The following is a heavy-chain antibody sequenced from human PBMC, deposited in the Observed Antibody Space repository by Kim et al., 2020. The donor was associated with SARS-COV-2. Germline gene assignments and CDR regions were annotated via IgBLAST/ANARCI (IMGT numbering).Heavy chain of an antibody. CDR2: VDYSGGT. D-gene: IGHD1-1*01. CDR1: GASIGSAGYY. V-gene: IGHV4-31*03. CDR3: VRWAGVQGHIVN. Sequence: SETLSLTCTVSGASIGSAGYYYTWMRHAPGQGLVWIGYVDYSGGTYYNPSLQSRVTISADVSKDQFSLRLNSMTAAATASYYCVRWAGVQGHIVNCGQG. J-gene: IGHJ4*02.